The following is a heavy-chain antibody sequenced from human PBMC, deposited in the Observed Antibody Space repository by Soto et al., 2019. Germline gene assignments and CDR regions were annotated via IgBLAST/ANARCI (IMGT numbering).Heavy chain of an antibody. J-gene: IGHJ4*02. CDR1: GFTFNKYD. D-gene: IGHD1-7*01. V-gene: IGHV3-64*01. Sequence: EVQLAESGGNIVQPGGALRLSCVASGFTFNKYDMHWVRQALGKGVEYVSSISSNGGTTYYGNSVKGRFTISRDNSKNTLYLQMGSLRPEDMAVYYCVRRVSGNYDYWGQGTLVTVSS. CDR3: VRRVSGNYDY. CDR2: ISSNGGTT.